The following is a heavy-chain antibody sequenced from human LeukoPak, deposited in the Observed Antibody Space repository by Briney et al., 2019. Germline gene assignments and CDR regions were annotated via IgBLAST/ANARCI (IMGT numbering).Heavy chain of an antibody. CDR2: ITSGSSTI. D-gene: IGHD6-13*01. CDR3: ARDGAAVGLYFQY. J-gene: IGHJ1*01. Sequence: GGSLRLSCAASGFTFSTYSMNWVRQAPGKGVEWVSYITSGSSTIYYADSVKGRFTISRDNAKNSLYLQMNSLRDEDTAVYYCARDGAAVGLYFQYWGQGTLVTVSS. V-gene: IGHV3-48*02. CDR1: GFTFSTYS.